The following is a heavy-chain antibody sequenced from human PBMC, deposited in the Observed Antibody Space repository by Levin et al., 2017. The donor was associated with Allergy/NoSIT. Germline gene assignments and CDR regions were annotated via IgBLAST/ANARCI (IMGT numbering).Heavy chain of an antibody. Sequence: LRLSCAISGDSVSSYSAAWNWIRQSPSRGLEWLGRTYYRSRWYVDYAPSVKSRITINPDTSNNQFSLQLNSVTPEDTAVYYCARDQYYYDGSGSFSQDWYFDLWGRGTLVTVSS. CDR1: GDSVSSYSAA. CDR2: TYYRSRWYV. V-gene: IGHV6-1*01. D-gene: IGHD3-22*01. J-gene: IGHJ2*01. CDR3: ARDQYYYDGSGSFSQDWYFDL.